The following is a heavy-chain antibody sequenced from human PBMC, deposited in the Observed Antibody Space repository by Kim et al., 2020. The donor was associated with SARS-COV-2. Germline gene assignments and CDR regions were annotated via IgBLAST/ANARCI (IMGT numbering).Heavy chain of an antibody. J-gene: IGHJ6*02. D-gene: IGHD6-19*01. CDR2: IIPIFGTA. Sequence: SVKVSCKASGGTFSSYAISWVRQAPGQGLEWMGGIIPIFGTANYAQKFQGRVTITADESTSTAYMELSSLRSEDTAVYYCARDRSYGAVAGIDYYYGMDVWGQGTTVTVSS. CDR3: ARDRSYGAVAGIDYYYGMDV. V-gene: IGHV1-69*13. CDR1: GGTFSSYA.